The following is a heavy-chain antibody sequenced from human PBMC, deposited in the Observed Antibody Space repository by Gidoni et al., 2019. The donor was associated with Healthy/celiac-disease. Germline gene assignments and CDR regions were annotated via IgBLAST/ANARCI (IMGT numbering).Heavy chain of an antibody. J-gene: IGHJ6*02. CDR1: GGSISSYY. CDR3: ARDPGYSSSWSDGYYYYYGMDV. Sequence: QVQLQESGPGLVKPSETLSLTCTVSGGSISSYYWSWLRQPAGKGLEWIGRIYTSGSTNYNPSLKSRVTMSVDTSKNQFSLKLSSVTAADTAVYYCARDPGYSSSWSDGYYYYYGMDVWGQGTTVTVSS. D-gene: IGHD6-13*01. V-gene: IGHV4-4*07. CDR2: IYTSGST.